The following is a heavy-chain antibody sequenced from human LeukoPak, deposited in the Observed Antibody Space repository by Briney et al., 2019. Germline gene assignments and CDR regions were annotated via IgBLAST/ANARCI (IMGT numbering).Heavy chain of an antibody. Sequence: ASVKVSCKASGYTFTSYGISWVRQAPGQGLEWMGWISAYNGNTNYAQKLQGRVTMTTDTSTSTAYMELRSLRSDDTAVYYCARDERQWLAPDAFDIWGQGTMVTVSS. D-gene: IGHD6-19*01. V-gene: IGHV1-18*04. J-gene: IGHJ3*02. CDR1: GYTFTSYG. CDR3: ARDERQWLAPDAFDI. CDR2: ISAYNGNT.